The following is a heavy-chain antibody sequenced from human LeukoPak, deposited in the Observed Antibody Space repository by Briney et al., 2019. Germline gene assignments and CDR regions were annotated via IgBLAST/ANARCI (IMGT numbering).Heavy chain of an antibody. CDR2: IYYSGST. J-gene: IGHJ4*02. Sequence: PSETLSLTCTVSGGYISSHYWSWIRQPPGKGLEWIGYIYYSGSTNYNPSLKSRVTISVDTSKNQFSLKLSSVTAADTAVYYCARGYYDSSGYYRFDYWGQGTLVTVSS. CDR3: ARGYYDSSGYYRFDY. D-gene: IGHD3-22*01. V-gene: IGHV4-59*08. CDR1: GGYISSHY.